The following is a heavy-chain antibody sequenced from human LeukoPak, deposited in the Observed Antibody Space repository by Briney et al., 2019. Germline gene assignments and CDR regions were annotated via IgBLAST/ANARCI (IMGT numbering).Heavy chain of an antibody. CDR2: ISSSSGTI. Sequence: PGGSLRLSCAASGFTFSTYSMNWVRQAPGKGLEWVSYISSSSGTIYYADSVKGRFAISRDNAKNSLYLQMNSLRAEDTAVDYCARDVSSAGGIFDFGGQGTPVTVSS. CDR1: GFTFSTYS. V-gene: IGHV3-48*01. J-gene: IGHJ4*02. D-gene: IGHD2-15*01. CDR3: ARDVSSAGGIFDF.